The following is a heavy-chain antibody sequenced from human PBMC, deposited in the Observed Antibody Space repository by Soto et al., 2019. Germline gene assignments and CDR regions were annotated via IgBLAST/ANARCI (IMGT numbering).Heavy chain of an antibody. CDR3: ARIAGNRGRYPIGS. J-gene: IGHJ5*01. V-gene: IGHV4-31*11. CDR2: IYSSGST. CDR1: GGSISSDASY. D-gene: IGHD3-16*01. Sequence: QVQLQESGPGLVKPSQTLSLTCAVSGGSISSDASYWTWIRQLPGGGLEWIGYIYSSGSTSYNPSLDSRPSLSLDSTENQFSRRRPPVTPADTAVYDCARIAGNRGRYPIGSWGHGTLVTVSS.